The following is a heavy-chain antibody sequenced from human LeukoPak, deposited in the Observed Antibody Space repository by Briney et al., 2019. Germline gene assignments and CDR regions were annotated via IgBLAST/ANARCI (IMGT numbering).Heavy chain of an antibody. CDR3: AKDIGYCSSTSCYYYYMDV. CDR1: GFTFDDYA. D-gene: IGHD2-2*01. CDR2: ISWDGGST. J-gene: IGHJ6*03. V-gene: IGHV3-43D*03. Sequence: GGSLRLSCAASGFTFDDYAMHWVRQAPGKGLEWVSLISWDGGSTYYADSVRGRFTISRDNSKNSLYLQMNSLRAEDTALYYCAKDIGYCSSTSCYYYYMDVWGKGTTVTVSS.